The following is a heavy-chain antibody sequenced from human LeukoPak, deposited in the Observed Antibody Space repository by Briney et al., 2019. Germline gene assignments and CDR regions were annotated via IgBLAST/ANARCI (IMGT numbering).Heavy chain of an antibody. CDR1: GYSFTSFW. D-gene: IGHD3-10*01. CDR3: ARQRLRGISYFGF. CDR2: IYPGDSDT. V-gene: IGHV5-51*01. Sequence: GESLRISCKGSGYSFTSFWIGWVRQMPGKGLEWMGIIYPGDSDTRYRTSFEGEVTISAEKTSNTAYLQWSSLKASYTAMYYCARQRLRGISYFGFWGQGTLVTVSS. J-gene: IGHJ4*02.